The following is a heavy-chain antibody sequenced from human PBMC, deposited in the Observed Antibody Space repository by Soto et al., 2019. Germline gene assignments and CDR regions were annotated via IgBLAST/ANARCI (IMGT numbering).Heavy chain of an antibody. D-gene: IGHD3-3*01. CDR2: IIANNGNA. Sequence: ASVKVSCKASGGTFSSYAISWVRQAPGQGLEWMGGIIANNGNANYAQKLQGRVTMTTDTSTSTAYMELRSLRSDDTAVYYCALSLYDFWSGPTQDIDYYYYGMDVWGQGTTVTVSS. CDR3: ALSLYDFWSGPTQDIDYYYYGMDV. V-gene: IGHV1-18*01. CDR1: GGTFSSYA. J-gene: IGHJ6*02.